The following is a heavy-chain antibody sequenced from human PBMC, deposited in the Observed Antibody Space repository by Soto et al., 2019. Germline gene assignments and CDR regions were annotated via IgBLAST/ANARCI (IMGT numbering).Heavy chain of an antibody. CDR3: AHAKSITMVPLSWFDP. D-gene: IGHD3-10*01. CDR2: IYWDDDK. V-gene: IGHV2-5*02. Sequence: QITLKESGPTLVKPTQTLTLTCTFSGFSLSTSGVGVGWIRQPPGKALECLALIYWDDDKRYSPSLRSRLTITKDTSKNQVTLTTTNMDPVDTATYYCAHAKSITMVPLSWFDPWGQGTLVTVSS. J-gene: IGHJ5*02. CDR1: GFSLSTSGVG.